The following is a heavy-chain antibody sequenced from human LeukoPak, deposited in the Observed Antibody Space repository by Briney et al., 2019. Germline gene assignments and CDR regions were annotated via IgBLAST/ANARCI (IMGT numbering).Heavy chain of an antibody. CDR2: INPNSGGT. CDR3: ARFSEVVIATDY. Sequence: ASVKVSCKASGYTFTGYHMHWVRQAPGQGLEWMGWINPNSGGTNYAQKFQGRVTMTRDTSISTAYMELSRLRSDDTAVYYCARFSEVVIATDYWGQGTLVTVSS. D-gene: IGHD2-21*01. V-gene: IGHV1-2*02. CDR1: GYTFTGYH. J-gene: IGHJ4*02.